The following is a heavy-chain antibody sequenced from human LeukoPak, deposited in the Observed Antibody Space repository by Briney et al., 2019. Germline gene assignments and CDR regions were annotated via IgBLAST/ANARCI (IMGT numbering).Heavy chain of an antibody. CDR3: ARDLAPGGSGGSCYDY. CDR2: ISSSSSYI. CDR1: GFTFSSYS. V-gene: IGHV3-21*01. Sequence: GGSLRLSCAASGFTFSSYSMNWVRQAPGKGLEWVSSISSSSSYIYYADSVKGRFTISRDNAKNSLYLQMNSLRAEDTAVYYCARDLAPGGSGGSCYDYWGQGTLVTVSS. D-gene: IGHD2-15*01. J-gene: IGHJ4*02.